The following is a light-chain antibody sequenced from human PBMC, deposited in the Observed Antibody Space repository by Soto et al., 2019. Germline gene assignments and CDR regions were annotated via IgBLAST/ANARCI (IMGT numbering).Light chain of an antibody. CDR1: QSVANTY. Sequence: EIVLTQSPGTLSLSPGERVTLSCRASQSVANTYLAWYQQKPGQAPRLLIYDASTRATGIPDRFSGSGSGTDFTLTISRLEPEDFAVYYCQQYGRSPGLLTFGPGPQVDIK. CDR2: DAS. CDR3: QQYGRSPGLLT. V-gene: IGKV3-20*01. J-gene: IGKJ3*01.